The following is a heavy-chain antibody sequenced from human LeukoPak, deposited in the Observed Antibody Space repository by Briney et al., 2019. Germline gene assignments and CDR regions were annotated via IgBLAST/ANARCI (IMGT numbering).Heavy chain of an antibody. CDR3: ARGATGTTFYHWLDP. Sequence: SVKVSCKASGGTFGIYGMSWVRQAPGQGLEWMGGIIPMYRTPTYAERFEGRVTISTDDSTSTVYMELSSLRSEDTAVCYCARGATGTTFYHWLDPWGQGTLVTVSS. V-gene: IGHV1-69*05. D-gene: IGHD1-7*01. CDR1: GGTFGIYG. CDR2: IIPMYRTP. J-gene: IGHJ5*02.